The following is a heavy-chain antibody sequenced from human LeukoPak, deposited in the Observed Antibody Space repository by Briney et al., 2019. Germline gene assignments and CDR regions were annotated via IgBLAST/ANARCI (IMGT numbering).Heavy chain of an antibody. CDR3: VGVQVAVTSVFDYFDY. Sequence: QPGGSLRLSCAASGFSFGGYWMRWLRQAPGKGLEWVANISPEGSDKYYKDSVKGRFTVSRDNAKDSLYLQMNSLRAEDTAVYFCVGVQVAVTSVFDYFDYWGQGTLVTVSS. V-gene: IGHV3-7*01. J-gene: IGHJ4*02. CDR2: ISPEGSDK. D-gene: IGHD4-11*01. CDR1: GFSFGGYW.